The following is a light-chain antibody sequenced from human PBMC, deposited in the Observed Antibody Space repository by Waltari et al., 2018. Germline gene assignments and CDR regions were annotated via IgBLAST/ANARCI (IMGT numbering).Light chain of an antibody. CDR1: QSIGSY. Sequence: EVVLTQSPGTLSLSPGEGATLSCRASQSIGSYLGWYQQKPGQAPRPPISGTSSRATGIPDRFIGSGSGTDFTLTISSLEPEDFAVYYCQQYASTPPTFGQGTKLE. V-gene: IGKV3-20*01. J-gene: IGKJ1*01. CDR2: GTS. CDR3: QQYASTPPT.